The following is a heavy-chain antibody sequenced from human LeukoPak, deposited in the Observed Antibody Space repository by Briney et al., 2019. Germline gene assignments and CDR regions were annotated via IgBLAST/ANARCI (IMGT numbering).Heavy chain of an antibody. J-gene: IGHJ4*02. CDR3: ARGSPYYYDSSGCEY. Sequence: GGSLRLSCAASGFTFSSYWMSWVRQAPGKGLEWVADIKQDGSEKYYVDSVKGRFTISRDNAKSSLFLQMNTLRAEDTAVYYCARGSPYYYDSSGCEYWGQGTLVTVSS. CDR2: IKQDGSEK. D-gene: IGHD3-22*01. V-gene: IGHV3-7*03. CDR1: GFTFSSYW.